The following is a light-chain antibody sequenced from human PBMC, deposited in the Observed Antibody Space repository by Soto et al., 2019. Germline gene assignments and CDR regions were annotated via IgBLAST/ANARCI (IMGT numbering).Light chain of an antibody. Sequence: EILLTQSPATLSLSPGERVTLSCRASQSLSSYLAWYQQKPGQSPRLLIYDASNRATGVPARLSGSGSGTDFTLTIRNLEPEDFAVYYCQQRSNLITFGQGTRLEI. CDR3: QQRSNLIT. J-gene: IGKJ5*01. CDR2: DAS. CDR1: QSLSSY. V-gene: IGKV3-11*01.